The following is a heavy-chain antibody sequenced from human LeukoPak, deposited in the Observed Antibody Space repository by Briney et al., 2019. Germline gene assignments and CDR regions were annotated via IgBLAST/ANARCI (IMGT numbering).Heavy chain of an antibody. CDR2: IYSGGST. V-gene: IGHV3-53*01. CDR1: GFTVSSNY. CDR3: ARDPPYYYDSSTSRYAFDI. D-gene: IGHD3-22*01. Sequence: HTGGSLRLSCAASGFTVSSNYMSWVRQAPGKGLEWVSVIYSGGSTYYADSVKGRFTISRDNSKNTLYLQMNSLRAEDTAVYYCARDPPYYYDSSTSRYAFDIWGQGTMVTVSS. J-gene: IGHJ3*02.